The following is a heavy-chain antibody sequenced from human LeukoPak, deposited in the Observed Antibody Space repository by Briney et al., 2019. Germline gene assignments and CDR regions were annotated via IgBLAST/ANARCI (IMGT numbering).Heavy chain of an antibody. CDR1: GESFSGYY. CDR2: INHSGST. J-gene: IGHJ4*02. D-gene: IGHD4-11*01. Sequence: PSEXXSLTCAVYGESFSGYYWSWIRQSPGKGLEWIGEINHSGSTNYNPSLKSRVTISVDTSKNQFSLKVTSATAADTAMYFCARRVGQRTTIDYWGQGTLVTVSS. V-gene: IGHV4-34*01. CDR3: ARRVGQRTTIDY.